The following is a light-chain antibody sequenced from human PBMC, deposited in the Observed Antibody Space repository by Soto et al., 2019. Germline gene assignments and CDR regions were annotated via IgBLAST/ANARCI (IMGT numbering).Light chain of an antibody. Sequence: DIQMTQSPSFLSASVGDRVTITCRASQAISNYLNWYQQKPGKAPKFLIYDASSLESGVPSRFSGSGSGTDFTLTISSLQPEDFATYFCQQSYSTPRTFGGGTKVDIK. J-gene: IGKJ4*01. CDR3: QQSYSTPRT. CDR1: QAISNY. V-gene: IGKV1-39*01. CDR2: DAS.